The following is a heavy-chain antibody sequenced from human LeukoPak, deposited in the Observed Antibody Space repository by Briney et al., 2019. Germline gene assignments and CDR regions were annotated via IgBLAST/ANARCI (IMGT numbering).Heavy chain of an antibody. J-gene: IGHJ5*02. CDR1: GFSFSNYW. Sequence: GGSLRLSCAASGFSFSNYWVHWVRQAPGKGLLWVSRINREGTSTDHADSVKGRFTISRDNSKNTLYLQMNSLRAEDTALYYCAKSPLAAGCTNRFDPWGQGTLVTVSS. D-gene: IGHD6-13*01. CDR2: INREGTST. CDR3: AKSPLAAGCTNRFDP. V-gene: IGHV3-74*01.